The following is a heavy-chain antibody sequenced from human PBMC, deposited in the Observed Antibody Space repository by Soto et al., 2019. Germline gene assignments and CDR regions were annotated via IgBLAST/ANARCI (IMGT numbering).Heavy chain of an antibody. Sequence: SETLSLXXXVXXXXXXSXXXXWIRQPAGKGLEWIGRIYTSGSTNYNPSLKSRVTMSVDTSKNQFSLKLSSVTAADTAVYYCARDRIVPAAMVYNYYGMDVWGQGTTVT. D-gene: IGHD2-2*01. J-gene: IGHJ6*02. V-gene: IGHV4-4*07. CDR2: IYTSGST. CDR1: XXXXXSXX. CDR3: ARDRIVPAAMVYNYYGMDV.